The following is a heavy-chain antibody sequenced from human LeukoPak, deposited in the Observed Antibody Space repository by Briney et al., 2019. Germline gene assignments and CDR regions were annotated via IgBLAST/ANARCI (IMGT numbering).Heavy chain of an antibody. V-gene: IGHV3-21*01. CDR3: ARTPDSSGYFHWFDP. CDR2: ISSSSSYI. Sequence: GGSLRLSCAASGFTFSSYNMNWVRQAPGKGLEWVSSISSSSSYIYYADSVKGRFTISRDNAMNSLYLQMNSLRAEDTAVYYCARTPDSSGYFHWFDPWGQGTLVTVSS. D-gene: IGHD3-22*01. J-gene: IGHJ5*02. CDR1: GFTFSSYN.